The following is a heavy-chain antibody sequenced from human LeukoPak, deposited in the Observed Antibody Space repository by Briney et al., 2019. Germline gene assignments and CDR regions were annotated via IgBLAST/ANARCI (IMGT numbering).Heavy chain of an antibody. D-gene: IGHD2-15*01. CDR2: INTGNGNT. V-gene: IGHV1-3*04. Sequence: ASVKVSCTASGHTSTTYAIHWVRQAPGQRLEWMGWINTGNGNTRYSEKFQGRVTITMDTSASTAYMELSSLRSEDTAVYYCARDRVVGLAPFDPWGQGTLVTVSS. CDR1: GHTSTTYA. CDR3: ARDRVVGLAPFDP. J-gene: IGHJ5*02.